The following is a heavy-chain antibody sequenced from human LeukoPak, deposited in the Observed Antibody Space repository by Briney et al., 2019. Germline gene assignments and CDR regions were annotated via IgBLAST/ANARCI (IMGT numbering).Heavy chain of an antibody. V-gene: IGHV3-21*04. CDR1: GFTFSSYS. J-gene: IGHJ4*02. CDR2: ISSSSLYI. Sequence: AGGSLRLSCATSGFTFSSYSMNWVRQAPGKVLEWVSSISSSSLYIYYADSVRGRFTISRDNSKNTLYLQMNSLRAEDTAVYYCAKDRVTIFGVVRNQYDYWGQGTLVTVSS. D-gene: IGHD3-3*01. CDR3: AKDRVTIFGVVRNQYDY.